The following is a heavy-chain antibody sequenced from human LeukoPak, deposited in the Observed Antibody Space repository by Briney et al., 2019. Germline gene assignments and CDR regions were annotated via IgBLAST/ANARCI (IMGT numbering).Heavy chain of an antibody. J-gene: IGHJ4*02. CDR1: GGSIRSGDYY. V-gene: IGHV4-30-4*08. D-gene: IGHD1-1*01. Sequence: SETLSLTCTVSGGSIRSGDYYWTWIRQSPGTGLEWIGHIFYSGYTDYSPSLNGRVTMSVDTSRNQFSLRLNSVSAADTAVYYCARMYRGNWYEFDYWGQGTLVSVSS. CDR3: ARMYRGNWYEFDY. CDR2: IFYSGYT.